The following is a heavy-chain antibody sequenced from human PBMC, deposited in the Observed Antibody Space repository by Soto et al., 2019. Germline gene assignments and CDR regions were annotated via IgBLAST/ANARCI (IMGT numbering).Heavy chain of an antibody. Sequence: EVQVVESGGALVKPGGSLRLSCAGSGFSFSYAWMNWVRQAPGKGLEWVGRIKTKTEAETRDYAAPVKGRFTISRDDSKNTVYLQMNSLKTEDTAVYYCTTTTIPYGDYEGYWGQGTLVTVSS. CDR1: GFSFSYAW. CDR3: TTTTIPYGDYEGY. D-gene: IGHD4-17*01. J-gene: IGHJ4*02. V-gene: IGHV3-15*07. CDR2: IKTKTEAETR.